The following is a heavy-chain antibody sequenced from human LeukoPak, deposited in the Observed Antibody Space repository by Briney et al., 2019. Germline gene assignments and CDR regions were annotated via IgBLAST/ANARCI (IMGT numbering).Heavy chain of an antibody. D-gene: IGHD2-15*01. Sequence: SETLSLTCAVYGGSFSGYYWSWIRQPPGKGLEWIGEINHSGSTNYNPSLKSRVTISVDTSKNQFSLKLSSVTAADTAVYYCARGLRYCSGGSCYMYWFDPWGQGTLVTVSS. CDR2: INHSGST. V-gene: IGHV4-34*01. CDR1: GGSFSGYY. J-gene: IGHJ5*02. CDR3: ARGLRYCSGGSCYMYWFDP.